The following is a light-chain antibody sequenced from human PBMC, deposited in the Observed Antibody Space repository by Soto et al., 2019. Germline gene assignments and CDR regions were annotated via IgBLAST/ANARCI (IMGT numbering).Light chain of an antibody. J-gene: IGLJ2*01. CDR3: SSYSNTNTFVV. CDR1: SSDVGDYNY. V-gene: IGLV2-14*01. Sequence: QSALTQPASVSGSPGQSITISCTGTSSDVGDYNYVSWYQQRPGKAPKLMIYEVSNRPSGISNRFSGSKSAYTASLTISGLQAEDEANYYCSSYSNTNTFVVFGGGTKLTVL. CDR2: EVS.